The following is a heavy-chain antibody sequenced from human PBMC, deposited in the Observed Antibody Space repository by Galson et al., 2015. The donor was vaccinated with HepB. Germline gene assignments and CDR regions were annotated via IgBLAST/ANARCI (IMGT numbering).Heavy chain of an antibody. CDR2: IYYSGST. CDR3: ASVYSSGWYGGIDY. J-gene: IGHJ4*02. Sequence: SETLSLTCTVSGGSISSSSYYWGWIRQPPGKGLEWIGSIYYSGSTYYNPSLKSRVTISVDTSKNQFSLKLSSVTAADTAVYYCASVYSSGWYGGIDYWGQGTLVTVSS. D-gene: IGHD6-19*01. CDR1: GGSISSSSYY. V-gene: IGHV4-39*01.